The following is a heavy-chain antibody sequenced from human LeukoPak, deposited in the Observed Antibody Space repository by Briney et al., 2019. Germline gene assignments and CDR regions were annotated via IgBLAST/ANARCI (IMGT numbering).Heavy chain of an antibody. CDR2: ISYDGRHT. CDR1: RFTFSDYG. CDR3: AKDRGAAVGYFQY. Sequence: GGSLRLSCAASRFTFSDYGMHWVRQAPGKGLEWVATISYDGRHTFYGDSVKGRFTISRDNSINTLYLQINSLITEDTVIYYCAKDRGAAVGYFQYWGQGTLVTVSS. D-gene: IGHD6-13*01. V-gene: IGHV3-30*18. J-gene: IGHJ1*01.